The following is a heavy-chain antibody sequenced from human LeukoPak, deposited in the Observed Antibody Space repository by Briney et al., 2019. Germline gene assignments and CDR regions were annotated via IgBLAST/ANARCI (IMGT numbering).Heavy chain of an antibody. CDR3: ARDSSGWYGGFDY. D-gene: IGHD6-19*01. Sequence: GGSLRLSCAASGFTFSSYSMNWVRQAPGKGLEWVSYISSSSSTIYYADSVKGRFTISRDNAKNSLYLQMNSLGAEDTAVYYCARDSSGWYGGFDYWGQGTLVTVSS. CDR2: ISSSSSTI. CDR1: GFTFSSYS. V-gene: IGHV3-48*01. J-gene: IGHJ4*02.